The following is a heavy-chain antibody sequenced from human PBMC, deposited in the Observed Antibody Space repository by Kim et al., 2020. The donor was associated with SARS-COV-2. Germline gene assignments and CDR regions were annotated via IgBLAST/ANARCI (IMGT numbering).Heavy chain of an antibody. Sequence: GGSLRLSCAASGFTFNSYLMSWVRQAPGKGLEWVASVKKDGSDKYYVDSVKGRFTISRDNAKNSQYLQMNSLRAEDTAVYYCARGSAISYWGQGTLVTVSS. CDR2: VKKDGSDK. J-gene: IGHJ4*02. CDR3: ARGSAISY. CDR1: GFTFNSYL. D-gene: IGHD2-15*01. V-gene: IGHV3-7*01.